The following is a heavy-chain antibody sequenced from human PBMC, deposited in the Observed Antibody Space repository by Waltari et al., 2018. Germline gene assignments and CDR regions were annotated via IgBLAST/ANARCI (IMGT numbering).Heavy chain of an antibody. CDR3: ARHGDGRRRELLLSDY. Sequence: QVQLQESGPGLVKPSETLSLTCAVSGYSISSGYYWGWIRQPPGKGLEWIGSIYQSGSTYYNPSRKSRVTISVDTSKNQFSLKLSSVTAADTAVYYCARHGDGRRRELLLSDYWGQGTLVTVSS. CDR1: GYSISSGYY. CDR2: IYQSGST. D-gene: IGHD3-10*01. J-gene: IGHJ4*02. V-gene: IGHV4-38-2*01.